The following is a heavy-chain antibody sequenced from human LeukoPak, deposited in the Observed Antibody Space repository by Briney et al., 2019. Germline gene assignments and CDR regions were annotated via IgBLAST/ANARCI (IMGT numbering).Heavy chain of an antibody. Sequence: SETLSLTCTVSGGSISSYYWSWIRQPPGKGLEWIGYIYYSGSTYYNPSLKSRVTISVDTSKNQFSLKLSSVTAADTAVYYCASLSIVVVPAAMGDYWGQGTLVTVSS. CDR3: ASLSIVVVPAAMGDY. CDR2: IYYSGST. J-gene: IGHJ4*02. D-gene: IGHD2-2*01. CDR1: GGSISSYY. V-gene: IGHV4-59*12.